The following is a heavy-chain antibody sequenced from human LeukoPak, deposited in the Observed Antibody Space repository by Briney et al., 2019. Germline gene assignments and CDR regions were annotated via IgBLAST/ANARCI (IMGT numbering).Heavy chain of an antibody. J-gene: IGHJ4*02. CDR1: GYTFTSYG. D-gene: IGHD3-9*01. Sequence: ASVSVSCKASGYTFTSYGISWVRRAPGQGLEWMGWISAYNGNTNYAQKLQGRVTMTTDTSTSTAYMELRSLRSDDTAVYYCARDRRYFDWLYHDYWGQGTLVTVSS. CDR3: ARDRRYFDWLYHDY. CDR2: ISAYNGNT. V-gene: IGHV1-18*01.